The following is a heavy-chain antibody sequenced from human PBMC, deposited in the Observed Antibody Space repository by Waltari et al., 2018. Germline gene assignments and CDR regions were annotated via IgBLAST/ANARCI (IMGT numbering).Heavy chain of an antibody. Sequence: VQLAESGGGLVTPGGSLRLSCAVSGFTFSDFYMTWIRQAPGKGREGVSDISVSGRVISYADSVKGRFTVSRDNAKNSLYLRMNSLRVEDTAVYYCSRDPRLLDYWGQGTLVTVSS. CDR1: GFTFSDFY. D-gene: IGHD4-17*01. J-gene: IGHJ4*02. CDR2: ISVSGRVI. CDR3: SRDPRLLDY. V-gene: IGHV3-11*01.